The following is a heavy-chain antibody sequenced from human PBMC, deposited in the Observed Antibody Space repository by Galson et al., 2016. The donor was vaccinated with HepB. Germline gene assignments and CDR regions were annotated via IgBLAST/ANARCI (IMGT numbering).Heavy chain of an antibody. D-gene: IGHD3-22*01. Sequence: SLRLSCAASGFTFSSYSMNWVRQAPGKGLEWVSSISSISTSIYYARSVEGRFTISRDNAKNSLYLEMNSLRAEDTAVYYCARPHSSVYGVDLWGQGTLVTVSS. V-gene: IGHV3-21*01. CDR3: ARPHSSVYGVDL. CDR2: ISSISTSI. J-gene: IGHJ5*02. CDR1: GFTFSSYS.